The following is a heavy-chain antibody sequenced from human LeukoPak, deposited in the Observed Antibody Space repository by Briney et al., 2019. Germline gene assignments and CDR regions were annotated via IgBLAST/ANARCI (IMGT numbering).Heavy chain of an antibody. CDR3: ARDPAHDY. Sequence: GGSLRLSCAASGFTFSDYDMSWIRQARGGGLEWVSYISTNGRTMYYADSMKGRFTISRDNAKNSLYLQMNSLRAEDTAVYYCARDPAHDYWGQGTLVTVSS. CDR2: ISTNGRTM. V-gene: IGHV3-11*01. J-gene: IGHJ4*02. CDR1: GFTFSDYD.